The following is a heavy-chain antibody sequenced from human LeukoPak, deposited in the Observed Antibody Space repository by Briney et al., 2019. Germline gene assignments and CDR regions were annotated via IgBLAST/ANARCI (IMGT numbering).Heavy chain of an antibody. CDR1: GGSISSYY. V-gene: IGHV4-59*01. CDR3: ATRGHYYDSRRDAFDI. Sequence: SETLSLTCTVSGGSISSYYWSWIRQPPGKGLEWIGYIYYSGSTNYNPSLKSRVTISVDTSKNQFSLKLSSMTAADTAVYYCATRGHYYDSRRDAFDIWGQGPMVTVSS. CDR2: IYYSGST. J-gene: IGHJ3*02. D-gene: IGHD3-22*01.